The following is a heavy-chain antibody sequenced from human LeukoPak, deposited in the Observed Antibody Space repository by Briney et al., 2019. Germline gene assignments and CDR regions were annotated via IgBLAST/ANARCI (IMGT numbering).Heavy chain of an antibody. CDR3: TRVGQSYSSSGQALDH. V-gene: IGHV3-48*03. D-gene: IGHD3-22*01. CDR1: GFTFSSYE. Sequence: GGSLRLSCAASGFTFSSYEINWVRQAPGKGLEWISYISGSGDTAFYADSVKGRFNMCRDNARNSLFLQMNSLGAEDTAVYYCTRVGQSYSSSGQALDHWGQGTLVTVSS. CDR2: ISGSGDTA. J-gene: IGHJ4*02.